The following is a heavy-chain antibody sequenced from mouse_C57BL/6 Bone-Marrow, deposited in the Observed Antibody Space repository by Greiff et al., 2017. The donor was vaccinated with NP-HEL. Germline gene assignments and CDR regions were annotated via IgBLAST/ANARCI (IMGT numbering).Heavy chain of an antibody. CDR1: GYTFTSYW. Sequence: QVQLKQPGAELVRPGSSVKLSCKASGYTFTSYWMHWVKQRPIQGLEWIGNIDPSDSETHYNQKFKDKATLTVDKSSSTAYMQLSSLTSEDSAVYYCARWDDGPSWFAYWGQGTLVTVSA. D-gene: IGHD2-3*01. CDR3: ARWDDGPSWFAY. V-gene: IGHV1-52*01. CDR2: IDPSDSET. J-gene: IGHJ3*01.